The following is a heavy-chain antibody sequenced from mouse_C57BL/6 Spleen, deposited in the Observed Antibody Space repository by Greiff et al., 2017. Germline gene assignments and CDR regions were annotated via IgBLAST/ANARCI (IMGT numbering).Heavy chain of an antibody. CDR3: AREGLGRYFDY. Sequence: QVQLQQPGAELVRPGTSVKLSCKASGYTFTSYWMHWVKQRPGQGLEWIGVIDPSDSYTNYNQEFKGNATLTVDTSSSTAYMQLCGLTAEDSAVYYGAREGLGRYFDYWGQGTTLTVSS. CDR1: GYTFTSYW. V-gene: IGHV1-59*01. J-gene: IGHJ2*01. CDR2: IDPSDSYT. D-gene: IGHD3-1*01.